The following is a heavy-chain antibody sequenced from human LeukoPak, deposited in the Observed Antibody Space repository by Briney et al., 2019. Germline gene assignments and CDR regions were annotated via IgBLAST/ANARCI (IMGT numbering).Heavy chain of an antibody. D-gene: IGHD5-18*01. J-gene: IGHJ3*01. CDR2: IYSDSDDKT. Sequence: GGSLRLSCEPSGFIFSSNYMSWVRQAPGKGLEWGSVIYSDSDDKTYYADSVKGRFTISRDNTKNILYLQMNSLRAEDTAVYYCARGLYSYGWGQGTMVTVSS. CDR1: GFIFSSNY. V-gene: IGHV3-53*01. CDR3: ARGLYSYG.